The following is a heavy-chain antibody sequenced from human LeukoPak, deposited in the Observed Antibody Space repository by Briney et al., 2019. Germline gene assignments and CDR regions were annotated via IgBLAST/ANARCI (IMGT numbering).Heavy chain of an antibody. CDR1: GGTFSSYA. CDR2: INTNTGNP. Sequence: GASVKVSCKASGGTFSSYAMNWVRQAPGQGLEWMGWINTNTGNPTYAQGFTGRFVFSLDTSVSTAYLQISSLKAKDTAVYYCARVDQMATISYWGQGTLVTVSS. J-gene: IGHJ4*02. V-gene: IGHV7-4-1*02. CDR3: ARVDQMATISY. D-gene: IGHD5-24*01.